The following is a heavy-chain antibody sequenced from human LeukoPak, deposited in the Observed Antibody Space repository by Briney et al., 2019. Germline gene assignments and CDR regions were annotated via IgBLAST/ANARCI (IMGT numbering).Heavy chain of an antibody. CDR1: GDSISSSSSY. D-gene: IGHD1-26*01. Sequence: SETLSLTCTVSGDSISSSSSYWGWIRQPPGKGLEWIGSMWFGATTSYDPSLKSRVTITVDPSKNQFSLKLSSVTAADTALYYCARGRRGSYFQDYWGQGTLVTVSS. V-gene: IGHV4-39*07. CDR3: ARGRRGSYFQDY. J-gene: IGHJ4*02. CDR2: MWFGATT.